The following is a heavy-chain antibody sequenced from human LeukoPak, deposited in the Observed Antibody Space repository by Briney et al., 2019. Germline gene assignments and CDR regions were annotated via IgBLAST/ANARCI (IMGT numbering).Heavy chain of an antibody. Sequence: PSETLSLTCSVSGGSISINYYYWGWIRQPPGKGLEWIGSINYSGTTYYNPSLKSRVTISVDTSKSQFSLKLSSVTAADTAVYYCARQEATIYFDYWGQGTLVTVSS. J-gene: IGHJ4*02. D-gene: IGHD5-24*01. CDR1: GGSISINYYY. CDR2: INYSGTT. CDR3: ARQEATIYFDY. V-gene: IGHV4-39*01.